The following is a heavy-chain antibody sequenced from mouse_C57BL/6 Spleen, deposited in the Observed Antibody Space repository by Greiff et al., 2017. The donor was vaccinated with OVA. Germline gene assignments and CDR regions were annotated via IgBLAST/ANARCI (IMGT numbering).Heavy chain of an antibody. Sequence: QVQLQQPGAELVKPGASVKLSCKASGYTFTSYWMQWVKQRPGQGLEWIGEIDPSDNYTNYNQKFKGKGRLTVDTSSSTAYMQLSSLTSEDSAVYYCARSVNYCGSSPYWYFDVWGTGTTVTVSS. D-gene: IGHD1-1*01. CDR3: ARSVNYCGSSPYWYFDV. CDR1: GYTFTSYW. J-gene: IGHJ1*03. CDR2: IDPSDNYT. V-gene: IGHV1-50*01.